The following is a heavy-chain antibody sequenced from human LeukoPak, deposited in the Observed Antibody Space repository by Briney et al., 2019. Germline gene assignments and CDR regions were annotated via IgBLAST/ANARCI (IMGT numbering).Heavy chain of an antibody. CDR1: GGTFSSYA. D-gene: IGHD5-12*01. V-gene: IGHV1-2*02. CDR2: VNPKGGAT. J-gene: IGHJ3*01. Sequence: ASVKVSCKTPGGTFSSYAVNWVRQAPGQGLEWMGWVNPKGGATNYAQKFQGRVTMTRDTSITTAYMELARLRFDDTAVYYCARGATSEFSWGQGTMVTVSS. CDR3: ARGATSEFS.